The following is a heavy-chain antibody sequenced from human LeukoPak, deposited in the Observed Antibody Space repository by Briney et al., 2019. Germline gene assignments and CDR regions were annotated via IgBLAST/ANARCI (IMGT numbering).Heavy chain of an antibody. CDR3: ARNLWFGESSDAFDM. J-gene: IGHJ3*02. V-gene: IGHV1-2*02. Sequence: ASVKVSCKASGYTFTGYYMHWVRQAPGQGLEWMGWINPNSGGTTYAQNFQGRVTMTRDTSISTAYMDMSSLRSDDTAVYYCARNLWFGESSDAFDMWGQGTMVTVSS. CDR2: INPNSGGT. CDR1: GYTFTGYY. D-gene: IGHD3-10*01.